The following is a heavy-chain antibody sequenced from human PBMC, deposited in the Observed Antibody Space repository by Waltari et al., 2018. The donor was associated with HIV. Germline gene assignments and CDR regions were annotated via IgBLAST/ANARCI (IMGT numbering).Heavy chain of an antibody. CDR1: GFTVSSNY. V-gene: IGHV3-53*01. Sequence: EVQLVESGGGLIQPGGSLRLSCAASGFTVSSNYMSWVRQAPGKGLEWVSVIYSGGSTYYADSVKGRFTISRDNSKNTLYLQMNSLRAEDTAVYYCAREIGDYYYYYGMDVWGQGTTVTVSS. J-gene: IGHJ6*02. CDR2: IYSGGST. CDR3: AREIGDYYYYYGMDV. D-gene: IGHD3-10*01.